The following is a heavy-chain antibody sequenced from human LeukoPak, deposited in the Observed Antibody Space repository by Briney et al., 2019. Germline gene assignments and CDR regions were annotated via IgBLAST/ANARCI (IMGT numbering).Heavy chain of an antibody. V-gene: IGHV3-21*01. CDR2: ISSSSSYI. CDR3: AKDFNDYGDYYFDY. CDR1: GFTFSSYS. Sequence: GGSLRLSCAASGFTFSSYSMNWVRQAPGKGLEWVSSISSSSSYIYYADSVKGRFTISRDNSKNTLYLQMNSLRAEDTAVYYCAKDFNDYGDYYFDYWGQGTLVTVFS. D-gene: IGHD4-17*01. J-gene: IGHJ4*02.